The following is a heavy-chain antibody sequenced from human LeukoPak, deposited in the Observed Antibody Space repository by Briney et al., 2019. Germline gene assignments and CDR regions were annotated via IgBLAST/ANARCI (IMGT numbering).Heavy chain of an antibody. Sequence: ASVKVSCKASGYTFTSYYMHWVQQAPGQGLEWMGIINPSGGSTSYAQKFQGRVTMTRDTSTSTVYMELSSLRSEDTAVYYCARVGYDSSGYYYFDYWGQGTLVTVSS. V-gene: IGHV1-46*01. J-gene: IGHJ4*02. CDR2: INPSGGST. CDR1: GYTFTSYY. D-gene: IGHD3-22*01. CDR3: ARVGYDSSGYYYFDY.